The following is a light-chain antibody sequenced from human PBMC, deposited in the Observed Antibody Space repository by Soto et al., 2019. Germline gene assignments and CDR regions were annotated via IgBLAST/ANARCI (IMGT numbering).Light chain of an antibody. V-gene: IGKV3-20*01. J-gene: IGKJ5*01. CDR2: GTS. CDR3: QHYSSSPPAIT. CDR1: QSISNNH. Sequence: EIVLTQSPGTLSLSPGERVTLSCRASQSISNNHLAWYQQKPGQAPRLLIHGTSNRATGIPDRFSGSGSGTDFTLTFSRLEPEDFAVYYCQHYSSSPPAITFGQGTRLEIK.